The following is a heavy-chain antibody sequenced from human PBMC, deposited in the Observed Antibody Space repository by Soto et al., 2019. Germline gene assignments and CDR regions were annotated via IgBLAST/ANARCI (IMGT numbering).Heavy chain of an antibody. V-gene: IGHV4-59*01. CDR1: GGSISSYY. CDR3: ARAYGGYADY. CDR2: IYYSGST. J-gene: IGHJ4*02. D-gene: IGHD5-12*01. Sequence: AETLSLTCTVSGGSISSYYWSWIRQPPGKGLEWIGYIYYSGSTNYNPSLKSRVTISVDASKNQFSLKLSSVTAADTAVYYCARAYGGYADYWGQGALVTVSS.